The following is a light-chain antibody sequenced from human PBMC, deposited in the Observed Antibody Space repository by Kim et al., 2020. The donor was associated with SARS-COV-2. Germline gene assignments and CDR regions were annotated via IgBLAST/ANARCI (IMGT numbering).Light chain of an antibody. CDR1: QGISSY. CDR3: QQYYSDPFT. J-gene: IGKJ3*01. Sequence: AIRMTQSPSSLSASTGDRVTITCRASQGISSYLAWYQQKPGKAPKLLIYAASTLQSGVPSRFSGSGSGTDFTLTIRCLQSEDFATYYCQQYYSDPFTFGPGTKVDIK. V-gene: IGKV1-8*01. CDR2: AAS.